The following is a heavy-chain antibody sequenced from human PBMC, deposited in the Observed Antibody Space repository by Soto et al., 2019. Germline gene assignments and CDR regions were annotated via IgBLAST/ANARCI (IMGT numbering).Heavy chain of an antibody. D-gene: IGHD4-17*01. CDR1: GFTFSSYA. V-gene: IGHV3-30-3*01. CDR3: AREGPGSYGG. CDR2: ISYDGSNK. Sequence: QVQLVESGGGVVQPGRSLRLSCAASGFTFSSYAMHWVRQAPGKGLEWVAVISYDGSNKYYADSVKGRFTISRDNSKNTLYLQMNRLRAEDTAVYYCAREGPGSYGGWGQGTLVTVSS. J-gene: IGHJ4*02.